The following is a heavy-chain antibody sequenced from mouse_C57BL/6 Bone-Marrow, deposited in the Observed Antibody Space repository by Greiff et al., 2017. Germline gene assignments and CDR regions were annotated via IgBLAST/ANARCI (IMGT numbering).Heavy chain of an antibody. D-gene: IGHD1-1*01. CDR3: ARPFYYPPAY. CDR1: GYTFTDYY. Sequence: EVQLQQSGPELVKPGASVKISCKASGYTFTDYYMNWVKQSHGKSLEWIGDINPNNGGTSYNQKFKGKATLTVDKSSSTAYMELRSLTSEDSAVYYCARPFYYPPAYWGQGTLVTVSA. V-gene: IGHV1-26*01. J-gene: IGHJ3*01. CDR2: INPNNGGT.